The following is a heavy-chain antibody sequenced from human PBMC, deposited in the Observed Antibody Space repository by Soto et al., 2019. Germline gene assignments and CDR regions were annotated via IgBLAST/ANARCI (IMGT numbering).Heavy chain of an antibody. J-gene: IGHJ4*02. V-gene: IGHV3-11*01. CDR3: ARDIRGAN. CDR1: GFTFTDHY. CDR2: INSGGSNI. Sequence: QVQLVESGGGLVKPGGSLRLSCTASGFTFTDHYMPWIRQAPGKGLEWVSDINSGGSNIYYADSVRGRFTISRDNAKNSVYLQMSSLRAEDTAIYYCARDIRGANWGQGNLVIVSS. D-gene: IGHD3-10*01.